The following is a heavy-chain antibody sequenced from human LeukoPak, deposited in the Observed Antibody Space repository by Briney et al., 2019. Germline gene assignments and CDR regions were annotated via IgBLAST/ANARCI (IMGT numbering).Heavy chain of an antibody. CDR1: GGSISSGSYY. Sequence: PSETLSLTCTVSGGSISSGSYYWSWIRQPPGKGLEWIGYIYYSGSTNYNPSLKSRVTISVDTSKNQFSLKLSSVTAADTAVYYCARGGGEQRYNWFDPWGQGTLVTVSS. CDR3: ARGGGEQRYNWFDP. V-gene: IGHV4-61*01. J-gene: IGHJ5*02. D-gene: IGHD6-25*01. CDR2: IYYSGST.